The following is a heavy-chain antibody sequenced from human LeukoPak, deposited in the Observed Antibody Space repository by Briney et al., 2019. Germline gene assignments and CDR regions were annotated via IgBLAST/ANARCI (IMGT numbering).Heavy chain of an antibody. CDR2: ISADNGNT. J-gene: IGHJ4*02. D-gene: IGHD3-9*01. V-gene: IGHV1-18*01. CDR1: GGTFSSYA. CDR3: ARVDILTGYYFFDS. Sequence: GASVKVSCKASGGTFSSYAISWVRQAPGQGLEWMGGISADNGNTYYTQNFQGRVSMTTDTSTSTAYMEVRSLRSDDTAVFYCARVDILTGYYFFDSWGQGTLVTVSS.